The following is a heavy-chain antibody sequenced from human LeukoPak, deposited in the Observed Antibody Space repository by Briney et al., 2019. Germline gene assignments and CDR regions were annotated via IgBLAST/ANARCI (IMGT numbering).Heavy chain of an antibody. V-gene: IGHV3-30*02. D-gene: IGHD6-6*01. CDR3: ASLGSSFC. CDR1: GFTFSSYG. Sequence: PGGSLRLSCAASGFTFSSYGMHWVRQAPGKGLEWVAFIRYDGSNKYYADSVKGRFTISRDNAKNSLYLQMNSLRAEDTAVYYCASLGSSFCWGQGTLVTVSS. CDR2: IRYDGSNK. J-gene: IGHJ4*02.